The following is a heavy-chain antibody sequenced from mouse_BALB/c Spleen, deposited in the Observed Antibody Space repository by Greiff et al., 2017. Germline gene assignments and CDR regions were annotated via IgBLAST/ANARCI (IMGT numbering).Heavy chain of an antibody. J-gene: IGHJ3*01. Sequence: EVQLVESGGGLVQPKGSLKLSCAASGFTFNTYAMNWVRQAPGKGLEWVARIRSKSNNYATYYADSVKDRFTISRDDSQSMLYLQMNNLKTEDTAMYYCVRQTGFAYWGQGTLVTVSA. CDR1: GFTFNTYA. V-gene: IGHV10-1*02. CDR3: VRQTGFAY. CDR2: IRSKSNNYAT. D-gene: IGHD4-1*01.